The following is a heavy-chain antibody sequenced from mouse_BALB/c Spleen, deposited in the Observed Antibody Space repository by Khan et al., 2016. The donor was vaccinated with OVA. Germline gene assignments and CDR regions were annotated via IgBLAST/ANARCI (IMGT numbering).Heavy chain of an antibody. D-gene: IGHD2-5*01. Sequence: EVKLLESGPGLVKPSQSLSLTCTVTGYSITSDYAWNWIRQFPGNNLEWMGYISYSGNTKYTPSLKSRISITRDTSKNQFFLQLNSVTIEDRATYYGARSKGGYFDYWGQGTTLTVSS. J-gene: IGHJ2*01. CDR2: ISYSGNT. CDR3: ARSKGGYFDY. CDR1: GYSITSDYA. V-gene: IGHV3-2*02.